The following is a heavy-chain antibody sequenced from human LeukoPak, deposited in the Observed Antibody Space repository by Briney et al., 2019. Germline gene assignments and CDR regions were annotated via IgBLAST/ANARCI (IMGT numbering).Heavy chain of an antibody. CDR2: INHSGST. CDR3: ARGRDYDFWSGYDSYWYSDL. J-gene: IGHJ2*01. V-gene: IGHV4-34*01. CDR1: GGSFSGYY. D-gene: IGHD3-3*01. Sequence: SETLSLTCAVYGGSFSGYYWSWIRQPPGKGLEWIGEINHSGSTNYNPSLKSRVTISVDTSKNQFSLKLSSVTAADTAVYYCARGRDYDFWSGYDSYWYSDLWGRGTLVTVSS.